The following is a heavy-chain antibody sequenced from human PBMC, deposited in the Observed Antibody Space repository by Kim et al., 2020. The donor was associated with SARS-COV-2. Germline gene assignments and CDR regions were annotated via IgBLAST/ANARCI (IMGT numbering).Heavy chain of an antibody. D-gene: IGHD2-21*01. CDR2: ILAEGNNK. Sequence: GGSLRLSCAASGFSFSHAGMHWVRQTPGKALQWVTLILAEGNNKYYADSVKGRFTVSRDNSKNTLYLQMNSLRVEDTALYYCARDRGYCGSGPCHSDYFDYGGQGTLVTVSS. J-gene: IGHJ4*02. V-gene: IGHV3-33*05. CDR1: GFSFSHAG. CDR3: ARDRGYCGSGPCHSDYFDY.